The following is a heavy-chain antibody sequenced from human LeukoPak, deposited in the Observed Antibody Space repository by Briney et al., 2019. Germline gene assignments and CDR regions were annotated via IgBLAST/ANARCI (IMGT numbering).Heavy chain of an antibody. CDR3: ARVGRFLEWLLSPASNWFDP. CDR1: GFTFSSYW. J-gene: IGHJ5*02. Sequence: GGSLRLSCAASGFTFSSYWMSWVRQAPGKGLEWVANIKQDGSEKYYVDSVKGRFTISRDNAKNSLYLQMNSLRAEHTAVYYCARVGRFLEWLLSPASNWFDPWGQGTLVSVSS. CDR2: IKQDGSEK. D-gene: IGHD3-3*01. V-gene: IGHV3-7*01.